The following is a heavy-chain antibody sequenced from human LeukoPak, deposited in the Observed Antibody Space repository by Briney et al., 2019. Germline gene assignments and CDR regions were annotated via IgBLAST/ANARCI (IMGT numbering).Heavy chain of an antibody. Sequence: PGGSLRLSCAASGFTFSSYWMHWVRQAPGKGLVWVSRINSDGSSTSYADSVKGRFTISRDNSKTTLYVQMNSLRAEDTAVYYCAREGTGTIDYWGQGTLVTVSS. V-gene: IGHV3-74*01. CDR3: AREGTGTIDY. CDR2: INSDGSST. CDR1: GFTFSSYW. D-gene: IGHD1-1*01. J-gene: IGHJ4*02.